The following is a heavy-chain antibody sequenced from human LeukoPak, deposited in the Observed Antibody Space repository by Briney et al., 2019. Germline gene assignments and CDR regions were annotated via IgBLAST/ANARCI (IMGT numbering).Heavy chain of an antibody. CDR1: GFTVSSNY. CDR3: ARDSSGAGYYFDY. V-gene: IGHV3-66*02. CDR2: IYSGGST. D-gene: IGHD3-22*01. J-gene: IGHJ4*02. Sequence: GGSLRLSCAASGFTVSSNYMSWVRQAPGKGLEWVSVIYSGGSTYYADSVKGRFTISRDNSKNTLYLQMNSLRAEDTAVYYCARDSSGAGYYFDYWGQGTLVTVSS.